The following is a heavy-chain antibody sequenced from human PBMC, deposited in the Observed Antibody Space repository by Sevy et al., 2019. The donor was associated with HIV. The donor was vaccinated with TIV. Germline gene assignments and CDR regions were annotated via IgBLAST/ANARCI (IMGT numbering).Heavy chain of an antibody. CDR3: AKGGGGHYDPDEIGYYFYYYNMDV. V-gene: IGHV3-23*01. J-gene: IGHJ6*03. CDR2: ISGSGTRT. D-gene: IGHD3-22*01. Sequence: GGSLRLSCAVSGFSFDSYGMTWVRQAPGKGLEWVSGISGSGTRTYYADSVKGRFSISRDNSKNRLYLQMNSLRSEDTALNCCAKGGGGHYDPDEIGYYFYYYNMDVWGKGTTVTVSS. CDR1: GFSFDSYG.